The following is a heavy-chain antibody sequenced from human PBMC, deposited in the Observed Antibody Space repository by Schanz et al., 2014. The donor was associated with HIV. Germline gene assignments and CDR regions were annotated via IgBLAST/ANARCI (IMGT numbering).Heavy chain of an antibody. CDR3: AKPEYDSRGNSQSHFDY. V-gene: IGHV3-23*01. CDR1: GFTFSSYA. J-gene: IGHJ4*02. CDR2: VRHDGGRT. Sequence: ESGGGLVQPGGSLRLSCAASGFTFSSYAMSWVRQAPGKGLEWISAVRHDGGRTYYADSVNGRVTISRDNSKNTLYLQMTTLRIDDTAVYYCAKPEYDSRGNSQSHFDYWGQGTLVTVSP. D-gene: IGHD3-22*01.